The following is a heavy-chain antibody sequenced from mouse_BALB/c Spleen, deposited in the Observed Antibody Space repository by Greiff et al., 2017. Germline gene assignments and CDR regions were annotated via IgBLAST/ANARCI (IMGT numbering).Heavy chain of an antibody. CDR1: GYTFTSYY. Sequence: EVQLQQSGAELAKPGASVKMSCKASGYTFTSYYMHWVKQRPEQGLEWIGWIDPENGDTIYDPKFQGKASITADTSSNTAYLQLSSLTSEDTAVYYCATRLRLAMDYWGQGTSVTVSS. V-gene: IGHV14-1*02. CDR3: ATRLRLAMDY. D-gene: IGHD2-4*01. CDR2: IDPENGDT. J-gene: IGHJ4*01.